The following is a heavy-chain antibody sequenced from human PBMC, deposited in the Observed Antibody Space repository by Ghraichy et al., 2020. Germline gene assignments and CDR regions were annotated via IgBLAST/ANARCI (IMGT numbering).Heavy chain of an antibody. V-gene: IGHV3-33*01. CDR3: ARKWGYDFWSGYYRRSMDV. Sequence: GGSLRLSCAASGFTFSSYGMHWVRQAPGKGLEWVAVIWYDGSNKYYADSVKGRFTISRDNSKNTLYLQMNSLRAEDTAVYYCARKWGYDFWSGYYRRSMDVWGQGTTVTVSS. D-gene: IGHD3-3*01. CDR2: IWYDGSNK. CDR1: GFTFSSYG. J-gene: IGHJ6*02.